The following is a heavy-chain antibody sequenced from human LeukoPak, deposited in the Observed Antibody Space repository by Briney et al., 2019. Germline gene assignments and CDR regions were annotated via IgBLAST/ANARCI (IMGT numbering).Heavy chain of an antibody. CDR2: INPNSGNT. V-gene: IGHV1-8*01. D-gene: IGHD3-10*01. CDR1: GYTFTTYD. Sequence: GASVKVSCKASGYTFTTYDINWVRQATGQGLEWMGWINPNSGNTGYAQKFQGRVTMTRNTSMSTAYMEQNSLRSEDTAVYYCARANYYGSGKKDLDYWGQGTLVTVSS. J-gene: IGHJ4*02. CDR3: ARANYYGSGKKDLDY.